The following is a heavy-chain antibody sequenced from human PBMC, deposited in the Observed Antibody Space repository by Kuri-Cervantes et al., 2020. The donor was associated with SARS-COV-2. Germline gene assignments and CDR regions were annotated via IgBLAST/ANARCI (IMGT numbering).Heavy chain of an antibody. CDR1: GYSISSGYY. Sequence: LETLSLTCAVSGYSISSGYYWGWIRQPPGKGLEWIGSIYHSGSTYYNPSLKSRVTISVDTSKNQFSLKLSSVTAADTAVYYCVQVDIAAAGTNYYYYMDVWGKGTTVTVSS. V-gene: IGHV4-38-2*01. J-gene: IGHJ6*03. D-gene: IGHD6-13*01. CDR2: IYHSGST. CDR3: VQVDIAAAGTNYYYYMDV.